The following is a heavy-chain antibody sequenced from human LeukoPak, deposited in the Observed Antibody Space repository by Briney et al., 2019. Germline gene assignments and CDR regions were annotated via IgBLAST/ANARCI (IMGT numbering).Heavy chain of an antibody. CDR1: GGSISSSSYY. CDR3: ARGSGNYYQIDY. J-gene: IGHJ4*02. V-gene: IGHV4-39*07. CDR2: IYYSGST. Sequence: PSETLSLXCTVSGGSISSSSYYWGWIRQPPGKGLEWIGSIYYSGSTYYNPSLKSRVTISVDTSKNQFSLKLSSVTAADTAVYYCARGSGNYYQIDYWGQGTLVTVSS. D-gene: IGHD3-3*01.